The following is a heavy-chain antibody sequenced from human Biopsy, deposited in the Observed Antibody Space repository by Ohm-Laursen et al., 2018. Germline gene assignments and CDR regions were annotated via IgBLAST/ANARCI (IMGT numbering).Heavy chain of an antibody. D-gene: IGHD4/OR15-4a*01. CDR2: ISSTGNST. CDR3: AKDRRTMRVWYFDL. CDR1: GFTFATYG. Sequence: SLRLSCTASGFTFATYGMSWVRQAPGKGLEWVSGISSTGNSTYYADSVKGRLTISRDNSKNTLYLQLNSLRVEDTALYYCAKDRRTMRVWYFDLWGRGTLVTVSS. V-gene: IGHV3-23*01. J-gene: IGHJ2*01.